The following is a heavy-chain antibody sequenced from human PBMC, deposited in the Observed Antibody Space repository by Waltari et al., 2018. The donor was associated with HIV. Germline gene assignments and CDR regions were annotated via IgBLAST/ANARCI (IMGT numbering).Heavy chain of an antibody. J-gene: IGHJ5*02. V-gene: IGHV4-39*01. Sequence: QLQLQESGPGLVKPSETLSLTCTVSGGSISSSSYYWGWIRQPPGKGLEWIGSIYYSGSTYYNPSLKSRVTISVDTSKNQFSLKLSSVTAADTAVYYCARQTGVRGPNGGPYNWFDPWGQGTLVTVSS. CDR1: GGSISSSSYY. D-gene: IGHD3-10*01. CDR2: IYYSGST. CDR3: ARQTGVRGPNGGPYNWFDP.